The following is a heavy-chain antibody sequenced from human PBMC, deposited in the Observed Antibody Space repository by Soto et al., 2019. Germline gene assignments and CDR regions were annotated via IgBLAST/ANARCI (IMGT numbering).Heavy chain of an antibody. Sequence: GGXXRXXCVXSXLTLXSYXXXXFRQAPGKGLEWVSALSGRGDSTNYADSVKGRFTISRDNSKNTLFLQMNSLRAEDTAVYYCAKDYYGMDVWGQGTTVTVSS. J-gene: IGHJ6*02. CDR1: XLTLXSYX. CDR3: AKDYYGMDV. CDR2: LSGRGDST. V-gene: IGHV3-23*01.